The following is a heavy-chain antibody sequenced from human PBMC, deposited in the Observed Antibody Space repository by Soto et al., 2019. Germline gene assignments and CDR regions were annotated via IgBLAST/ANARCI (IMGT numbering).Heavy chain of an antibody. J-gene: IGHJ6*02. CDR1: IFTFSDYY. CDR3: ARDYCSETTCPNYGMDV. Sequence: GGSLRLSCEASIFTFSDYYMTWIRQAPGKGLEWVSSISSRASATYYADSVKGRFTISRDNAKNSVSPQMNSLRAEDTAVYYCARDYCSETTCPNYGMDVWGQGTMVTVSS. D-gene: IGHD2-15*01. V-gene: IGHV3-11*01. CDR2: ISSRASAT.